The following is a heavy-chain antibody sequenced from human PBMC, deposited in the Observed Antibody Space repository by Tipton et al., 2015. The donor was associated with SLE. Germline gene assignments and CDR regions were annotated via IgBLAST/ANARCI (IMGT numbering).Heavy chain of an antibody. V-gene: IGHV4-39*07. CDR1: GGSISRSSYH. J-gene: IGHJ5*02. D-gene: IGHD3-22*01. Sequence: TLSLTCTVSGGSISRSSYHWGWIRQPPGKGLEWIGSIFHTGRTYNNLSLKSRLSISIDMSKNQFSLKLTSVTAADTAVYYCARRHYYEDSGYHSDWFDPWGQGTLVTVRS. CDR2: IFHTGRT. CDR3: ARRHYYEDSGYHSDWFDP.